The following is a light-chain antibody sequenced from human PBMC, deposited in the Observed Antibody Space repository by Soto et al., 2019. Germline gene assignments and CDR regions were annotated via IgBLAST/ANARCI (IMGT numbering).Light chain of an antibody. J-gene: IGKJ2*01. Sequence: DIQMTQSPSSLSAYVGDRITITCRASQGIGNYLAWYQQKPGKVPKLLIYGASTLQSGVPSRFSGSGSGTDFTLTISSLQPEDFATDYCQKYNSAPRTFGQGTKLEIK. CDR2: GAS. CDR1: QGIGNY. V-gene: IGKV1-27*01. CDR3: QKYNSAPRT.